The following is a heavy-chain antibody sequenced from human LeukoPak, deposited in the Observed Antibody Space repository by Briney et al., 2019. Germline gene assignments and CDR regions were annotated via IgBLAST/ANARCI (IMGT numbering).Heavy chain of an antibody. CDR2: IYYSGST. CDR1: GGSISSHY. J-gene: IGHJ4*02. Sequence: PSETLSLTCTVSGGSISSHYWSWIRQPPGKGLEWIGYIYYSGSTNYNPSLKSRVTISVDTSKNQLSLKLSSVTAADTAVYYCARGGPGGAAFDYWGQGTLVTVSS. CDR3: ARGGPGGAAFDY. V-gene: IGHV4-59*11. D-gene: IGHD6-13*01.